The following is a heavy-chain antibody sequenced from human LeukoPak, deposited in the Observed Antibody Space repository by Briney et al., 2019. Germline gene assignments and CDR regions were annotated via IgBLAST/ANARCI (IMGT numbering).Heavy chain of an antibody. D-gene: IGHD2-15*01. J-gene: IGHJ5*02. CDR1: GYTFTSYG. Sequence: GASVKVSCKASGYTFTSYGISWVRQAPGQGLEWMGWISAYNGNTHYAQKLQGRVTMTTDTSTSTAYMELRSLRSDDTAVYYCARYCSGGSCWRWFDPRGQGTLVTVSS. V-gene: IGHV1-18*01. CDR2: ISAYNGNT. CDR3: ARYCSGGSCWRWFDP.